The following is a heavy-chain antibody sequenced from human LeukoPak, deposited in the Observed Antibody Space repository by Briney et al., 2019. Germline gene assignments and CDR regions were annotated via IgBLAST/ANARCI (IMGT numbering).Heavy chain of an antibody. V-gene: IGHV3-23*01. D-gene: IGHD2-2*01. CDR2: ISGSGGST. Sequence: GGSLRLSCAASGFTFSSYAMSWVRQAPGKGLEWVSAISGSGGSTYYADSVKGRFTISRDNSKNTLYLQMNSLRAEDTAVYYCARSGYQLPTGYYYYYMDVWGKGTTVTVSS. CDR3: ARSGYQLPTGYYYYYMDV. CDR1: GFTFSSYA. J-gene: IGHJ6*03.